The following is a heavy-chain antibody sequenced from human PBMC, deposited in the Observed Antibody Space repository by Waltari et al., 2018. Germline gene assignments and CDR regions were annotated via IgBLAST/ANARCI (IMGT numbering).Heavy chain of an antibody. V-gene: IGHV4-30-4*08. CDR3: ARGESYYDYIWGSYRSDAFDI. D-gene: IGHD3-16*02. J-gene: IGHJ3*02. Sequence: QVQLQESGPGLVKPSQTLSLTCTVSGGSISSGDYYWSWIRQPPGKGLEWIGYIYYSGSTYYNPSLKSRVTISVDTSKNQFSLKLSSVTAADTAVYYCARGESYYDYIWGSYRSDAFDIWGQGTMVTVSS. CDR2: IYYSGST. CDR1: GGSISSGDYY.